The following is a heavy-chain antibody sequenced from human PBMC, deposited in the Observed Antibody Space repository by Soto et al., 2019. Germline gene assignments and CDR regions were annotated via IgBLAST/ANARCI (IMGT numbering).Heavy chain of an antibody. Sequence: EVQLVESGGGLVKPGGSLRLSCAASGFTFSSYSMNWVRQAPGKGLEWVSSISSRSSYIYYADSVKGRFTISRDNAKNSLYLQMDSLRAEDKTVYYCARDLISGSYYNYYYGMDVWGQGTTVTVSS. CDR1: GFTFSSYS. D-gene: IGHD1-26*01. V-gene: IGHV3-21*01. CDR3: ARDLISGSYYNYYYGMDV. J-gene: IGHJ6*02. CDR2: ISSRSSYI.